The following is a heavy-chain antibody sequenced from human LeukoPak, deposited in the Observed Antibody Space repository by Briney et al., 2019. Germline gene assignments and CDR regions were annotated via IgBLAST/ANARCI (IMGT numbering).Heavy chain of an antibody. CDR2: FHVSDTT. CDR1: GGSISSSSYY. J-gene: IGHJ4*02. V-gene: IGHV4-39*07. Sequence: SETLSLTCTVSGGSISSSSYYWGWIRQPPGKGLEWIGRFHVSDTTNYNPSLKSRVTMSLDTSKNQFSLKLTSVTAADTAVYYCARTSGSFLDYWGQGTLLTVSS. CDR3: ARTSGSFLDY. D-gene: IGHD1-26*01.